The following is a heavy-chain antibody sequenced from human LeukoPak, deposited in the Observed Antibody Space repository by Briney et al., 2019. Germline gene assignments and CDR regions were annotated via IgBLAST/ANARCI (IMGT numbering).Heavy chain of an antibody. CDR1: GGSFSGYY. V-gene: IGHV4-34*01. CDR2: INHSGST. CDR3: ARDPRQEGWFDP. Sequence: SETLSLTCAVYGGSFSGYYWSWIRQPPGKGLEWIGEINHSGSTNYNPSLKSRVTISVDTSKNQFSLKLSSVTAADTAVYYCARDPRQEGWFDPWGQGTLVTVSS. J-gene: IGHJ5*02.